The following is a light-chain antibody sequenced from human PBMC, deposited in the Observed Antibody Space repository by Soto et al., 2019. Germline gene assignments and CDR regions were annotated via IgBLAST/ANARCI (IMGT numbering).Light chain of an antibody. CDR1: QSIRTS. CDR3: QQSYTSVWT. J-gene: IGKJ1*01. CDR2: AAS. V-gene: IGKV1-39*01. Sequence: DIQMTQSPSSLSASIGDRVTITCRAGQSIRTSLNWYQQKPGKAPKVLIYAASNLQSGVPSRFSGSGSGTDFTLTISSLHPEDFATYYCQQSYTSVWTFGQGTRVEFK.